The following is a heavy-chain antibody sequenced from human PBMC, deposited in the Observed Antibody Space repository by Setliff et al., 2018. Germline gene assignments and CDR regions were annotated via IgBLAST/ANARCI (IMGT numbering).Heavy chain of an antibody. J-gene: IGHJ3*02. CDR1: GGTFSDYH. CDR2: INHRGST. CDR3: VRDAGGGYGVDAYAGGGFDI. D-gene: IGHD5-12*01. Sequence: KPSETLSLTCAAYGGTFSDYHWTWIRQSPEKGLEWIGEINHRGSTNYNPSLKSRVTISLDTSRKQFSLKLTSVTAADTAVYYCVRDAGGGYGVDAYAGGGFDIWGQGTMVTVSS. V-gene: IGHV4-34*01.